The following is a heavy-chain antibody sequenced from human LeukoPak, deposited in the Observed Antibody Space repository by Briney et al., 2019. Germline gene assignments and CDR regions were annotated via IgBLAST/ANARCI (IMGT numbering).Heavy chain of an antibody. CDR1: GGSFSGYY. V-gene: IGHV4-34*01. D-gene: IGHD2-15*01. CDR3: ATMTPPFDY. J-gene: IGHJ4*02. Sequence: SETLSLTCAVYGGSFSGYYWSWIRQPPGKGLEWIGEINHSGSTNYNPSLKSRVTISVDTSKNQFSLKLSSATAADTAVYYCATMTPPFDYWGQGTLVTVSS. CDR2: INHSGST.